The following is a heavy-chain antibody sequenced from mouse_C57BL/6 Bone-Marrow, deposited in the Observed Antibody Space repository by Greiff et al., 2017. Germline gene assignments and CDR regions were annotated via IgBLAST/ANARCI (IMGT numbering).Heavy chain of an antibody. CDR1: GYTFTGYW. V-gene: IGHV1-9*01. Sequence: VQVVESGAELMKPGASVKLSCKATGYTFTGYWIAWVKQRPGHGLEWIGEILPGSGSTNYNEKFKGKATFTADTSSNTAYMQLSILTTEASDIYYCARSYGSSPAWFAYWGQGTLVTVSA. J-gene: IGHJ3*01. D-gene: IGHD1-1*01. CDR3: ARSYGSSPAWFAY. CDR2: ILPGSGST.